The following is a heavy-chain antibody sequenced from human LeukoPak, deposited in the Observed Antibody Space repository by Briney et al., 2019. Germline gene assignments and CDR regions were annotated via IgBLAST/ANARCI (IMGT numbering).Heavy chain of an antibody. J-gene: IGHJ4*02. D-gene: IGHD6-13*01. CDR2: IIPILGIA. CDR1: GGTFSSYA. Sequence: ASVKVSCKASGGTFSSYAISWVRQAPGQGLEWMGRIIPILGIANYAQKFQGRVTITADKSTSTAYMELSSLRSEDTAVYYCATHVHSSSWYESYFDYWGQGTLVTVSS. CDR3: ATHVHSSSWYESYFDY. V-gene: IGHV1-69*04.